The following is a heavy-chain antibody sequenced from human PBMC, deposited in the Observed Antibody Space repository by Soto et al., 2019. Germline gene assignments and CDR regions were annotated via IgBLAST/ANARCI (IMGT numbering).Heavy chain of an antibody. CDR2: ISAYNGNT. CDR3: ARDEGRGCSGGSCYSTVPHP. D-gene: IGHD2-15*01. V-gene: IGHV1-18*01. J-gene: IGHJ5*02. CDR1: GYTFTSYG. Sequence: QVQLVQSGAEVKKPGASVKVSCKASGYTFTSYGISWVRQAPGQGLEWMGWISAYNGNTNYAQKLQGRVTMTTDTSTSTAYMELRSLRSDETAVYYCARDEGRGCSGGSCYSTVPHPWGQGTLVTVSS.